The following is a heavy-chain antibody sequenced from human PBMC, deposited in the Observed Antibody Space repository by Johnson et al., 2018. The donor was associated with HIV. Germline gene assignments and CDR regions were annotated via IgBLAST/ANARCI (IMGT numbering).Heavy chain of an antibody. CDR1: GFTFSSYA. CDR2: IKQDGSEK. J-gene: IGHJ3*02. D-gene: IGHD3-22*01. Sequence: VQLVESGGGVVQPGRSLRLSCAASGFTFSSYAMHWVRQAPGKGLEWVANIKQDGSEKYYVDSVKGRFTISRDKPKNSLYLQMNSLRPEDTAVYYCARDLHYYGSDDAFDIWGQGTMVTVSS. V-gene: IGHV3-7*01. CDR3: ARDLHYYGSDDAFDI.